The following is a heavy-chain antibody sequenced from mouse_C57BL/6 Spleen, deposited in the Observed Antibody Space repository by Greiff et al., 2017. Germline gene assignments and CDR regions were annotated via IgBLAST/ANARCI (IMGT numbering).Heavy chain of an antibody. CDR1: GYTFTDYY. CDR3: ARCGGNYPYAMDY. Sequence: VQLQQSGAELVRPGASVKLSCKASGYTFTDYYINWVKQRPGQGLEWIARIYPGSGNTYYNEKFKGKATLTAEKSSSTAYMQLSSLTSEDSAVYFCARCGGNYPYAMDYWGQGTSVTVSS. J-gene: IGHJ4*01. CDR2: IYPGSGNT. D-gene: IGHD2-1*01. V-gene: IGHV1-76*01.